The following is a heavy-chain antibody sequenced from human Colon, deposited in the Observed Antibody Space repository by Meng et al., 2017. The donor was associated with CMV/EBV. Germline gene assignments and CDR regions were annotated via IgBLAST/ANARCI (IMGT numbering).Heavy chain of an antibody. CDR3: VRLGIAAEGRAFDY. J-gene: IGHJ4*02. CDR2: IHPNSGNT. Sequence: ASVKVSCKAAGYMFIRYDINWVRQAPGQGLEWMGWIHPNSGNTKYAQKFQGRVTITRNTSMSTAYMELSSLRSEDTAVYYCVRLGIAAEGRAFDYWGQGTLVTVSS. V-gene: IGHV1-8*03. D-gene: IGHD6-13*01. CDR1: GYMFIRYD.